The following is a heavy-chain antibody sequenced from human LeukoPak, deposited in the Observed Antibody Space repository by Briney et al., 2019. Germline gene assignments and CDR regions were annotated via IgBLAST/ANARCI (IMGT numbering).Heavy chain of an antibody. CDR2: IYYSGST. CDR3: ARGYSRFDP. D-gene: IGHD5-24*01. Sequence: SETLSLTCTVSGGSISGYYWHWIRLPPGKGLEWIGYIYYSGSTSYNPSLKSRLTISLDTSKNQFSLKLSSVTAADTAVYYCARGYSRFDPWGQGTLVTVSS. CDR1: GGSISGYY. V-gene: IGHV4-59*08. J-gene: IGHJ5*02.